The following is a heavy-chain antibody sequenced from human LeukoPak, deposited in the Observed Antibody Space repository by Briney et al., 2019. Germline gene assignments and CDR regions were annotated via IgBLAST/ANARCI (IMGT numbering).Heavy chain of an antibody. V-gene: IGHV1-69*06. J-gene: IGHJ3*02. Sequence: SVKVSCKASGGTFTSYGISWVRQAPGQGLEWMGGIIPIFGTANYAQKFQGRVTITADKSTSTAYMELSSLRSEDTAVYYWAREIPEDAFDTWGQGTMVTVSS. CDR2: IIPIFGTA. CDR1: GGTFTSYG. CDR3: AREIPEDAFDT. D-gene: IGHD2-2*02.